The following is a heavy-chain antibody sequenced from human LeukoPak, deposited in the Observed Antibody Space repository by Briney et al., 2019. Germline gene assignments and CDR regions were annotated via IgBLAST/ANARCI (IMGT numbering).Heavy chain of an antibody. CDR1: GFTFSSYS. Sequence: GGSLRLSCAASGFTFSSYSMNWVRQAPGKGLEWVSAISGSGGSTYYADSVKGRFTISRDNSKNTLYLQMNSLKAEDTAVYYCAKGSGYYGSGSYSLVYWGQGTLVTVSS. V-gene: IGHV3-23*01. D-gene: IGHD3-10*01. CDR2: ISGSGGST. J-gene: IGHJ4*02. CDR3: AKGSGYYGSGSYSLVY.